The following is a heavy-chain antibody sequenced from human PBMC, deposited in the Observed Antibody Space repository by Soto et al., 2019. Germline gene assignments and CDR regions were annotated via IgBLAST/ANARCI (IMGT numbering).Heavy chain of an antibody. V-gene: IGHV3-48*02. CDR1: GFTFSSYS. D-gene: IGHD6-19*01. J-gene: IGHJ3*02. Sequence: GGSLRLSCAASGFTFSSYSMNWVRQAPGKGLEWVSYISSSSSTIYYADSVKGRFTISRDNAKNSLYLQMNSLRDEDTAVYYCARELDYSSGWYGPITFDIWGQGTMVTVSS. CDR3: ARELDYSSGWYGPITFDI. CDR2: ISSSSSTI.